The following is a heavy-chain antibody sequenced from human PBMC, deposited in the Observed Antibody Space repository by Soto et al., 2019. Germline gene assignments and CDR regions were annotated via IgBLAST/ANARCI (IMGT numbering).Heavy chain of an antibody. CDR1: GFTFDDYA. CDR3: AKATAPLTFYFTFDY. J-gene: IGHJ4*02. D-gene: IGHD1-26*01. CDR2: ISLNNNSI. V-gene: IGHV3-9*01. Sequence: VQLVESGGGLVQPGRSLRLSCAASGFTFDDYAMHWVRQAPGKGLEWVSGISLNNNSIGYADSVRGRFTICRDNAKNSLYLQMNSLRAEDTALYYCAKATAPLTFYFTFDYWGQGTLVTVSS.